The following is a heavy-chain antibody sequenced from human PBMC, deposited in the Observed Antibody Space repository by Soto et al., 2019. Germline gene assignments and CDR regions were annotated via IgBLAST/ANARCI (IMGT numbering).Heavy chain of an antibody. CDR2: INHSGST. Sequence: SETLSLTCAVYGGSFSGYYWSWIRQPPGKGLEWIREINHSGSTNYNPSLKSRVTISVDTSKNQFSLKLSSVTAADTAVYYCARARFGSYRLDYFDYWGQGTLVTVSS. D-gene: IGHD3-16*02. V-gene: IGHV4-34*01. CDR3: ARARFGSYRLDYFDY. CDR1: GGSFSGYY. J-gene: IGHJ4*02.